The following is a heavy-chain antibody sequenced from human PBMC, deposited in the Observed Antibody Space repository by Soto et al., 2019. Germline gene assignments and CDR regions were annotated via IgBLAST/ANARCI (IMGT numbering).Heavy chain of an antibody. V-gene: IGHV3-48*03. CDR1: GFTFSSYE. CDR2: ISSSGSTI. Sequence: GGSLRLSCAASGFTFSSYEMNWVRQAPGKGLEWVSYISSSGSTIYYADSVKGRFTISRDNAKNSLYLQMNSLRAEDTAVYYCAGKERVTIFGVVIRKYYGMDVWGQGTTVTVSS. CDR3: AGKERVTIFGVVIRKYYGMDV. D-gene: IGHD3-3*01. J-gene: IGHJ6*02.